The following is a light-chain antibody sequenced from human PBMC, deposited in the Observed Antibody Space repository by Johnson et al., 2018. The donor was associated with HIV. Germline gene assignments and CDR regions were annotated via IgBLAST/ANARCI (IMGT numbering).Light chain of an antibody. V-gene: IGLV1-51*02. CDR1: NSNIGKNY. CDR3: GTWDSSLGAWV. Sequence: QSVLTQPPSVSAAPGQMVSISCSGSNSNIGKNYVSWYQQFPGTAPKLLIHENKKRPSGIPDRFSGSKSGTSATLDITGLQTGDEADYYCGTWDSSLGAWVFGTGTKVTVL. CDR2: ENK. J-gene: IGLJ1*01.